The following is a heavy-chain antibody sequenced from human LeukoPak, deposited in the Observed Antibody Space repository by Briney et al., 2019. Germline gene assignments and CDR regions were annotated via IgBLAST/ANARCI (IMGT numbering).Heavy chain of an antibody. CDR2: ISAYNGNT. J-gene: IGHJ3*02. V-gene: IGHV1-18*01. CDR3: ARVRGVDDAFDI. D-gene: IGHD2-21*01. CDR1: GYTFTTYG. Sequence: ASVKVSCKASGYTFTTYGISWVRQAPGQGLEWMGWISAYNGNTNYAQKLQGRVTMSTDTSTSTAYMELRSLRSDDTAVYYCARVRGVDDAFDIWGQGTMVTVSS.